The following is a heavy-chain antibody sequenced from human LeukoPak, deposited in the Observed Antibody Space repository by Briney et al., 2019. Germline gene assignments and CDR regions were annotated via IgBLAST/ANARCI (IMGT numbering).Heavy chain of an antibody. CDR3: AGSHGVDGVFDI. D-gene: IGHD2-8*01. CDR1: GGSISDYF. J-gene: IGHJ3*02. CDR2: IYNSGST. Sequence: PSETLSLTCTVSGGSISDYFWSWIRQPAGKGLEWIGSIYNSGSTYYNPSLKSRVTISVDTSKDQFSLKLSSVTAADTAVYYCAGSHGVDGVFDIWGQGTMATVSS. V-gene: IGHV4-59*05.